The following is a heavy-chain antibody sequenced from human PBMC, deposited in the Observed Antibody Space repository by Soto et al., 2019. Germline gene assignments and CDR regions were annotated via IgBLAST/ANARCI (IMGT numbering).Heavy chain of an antibody. CDR3: AKVYYSGTFPGAFDI. Sequence: PGGSIRISCAASRFTFCNYAVHWVRQAPGKGLEWVSGVSGGGSSTFYADSVKGRFTISRDNSRNTLYLHMNSLRVEDTALYYCAKVYYSGTFPGAFDIWGQGTVVTVSS. CDR2: VSGGGSST. J-gene: IGHJ3*02. V-gene: IGHV3-23*01. D-gene: IGHD1-26*01. CDR1: RFTFCNYA.